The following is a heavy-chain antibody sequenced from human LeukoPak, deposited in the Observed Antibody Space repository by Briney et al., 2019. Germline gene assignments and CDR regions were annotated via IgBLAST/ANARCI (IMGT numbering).Heavy chain of an antibody. V-gene: IGHV3-30*02. D-gene: IGHD6-13*01. CDR1: GFTFSSYG. CDR3: AKEDSSSRSIDY. CDR2: IRYDGSNK. J-gene: IGHJ4*02. Sequence: PGGSLRLSCAASGFTFSSYGMHWVRQAPGKGLEWVAFIRYDGSNKYYADSVKGRFTISRDNSKNTLYLQMNSLRAEDTAVYYCAKEDSSSRSIDYWGQGTLVTVSS.